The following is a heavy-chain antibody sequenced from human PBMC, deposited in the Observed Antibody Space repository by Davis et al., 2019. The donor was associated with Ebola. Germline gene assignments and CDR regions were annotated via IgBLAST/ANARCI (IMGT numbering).Heavy chain of an antibody. CDR2: INAGNGNT. V-gene: IGHV1-3*01. D-gene: IGHD3-3*01. CDR1: GYTFTSYA. CDR3: ARGTFDFWSGFSSYCFAY. J-gene: IGHJ4*02. Sequence: AASVKVSCKASGYTFTSYAIHWVRQAPGQRLEWLGWINAGNGNTKYSQKFQGRVTITRDTSASTAYMELSSLRSEDTAVYYCARGTFDFWSGFSSYCFAYWGQGTLVTVSS.